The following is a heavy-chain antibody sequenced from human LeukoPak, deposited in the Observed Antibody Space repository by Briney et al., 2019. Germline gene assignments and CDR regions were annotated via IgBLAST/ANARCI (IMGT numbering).Heavy chain of an antibody. D-gene: IGHD6-13*01. CDR1: GFTFSSYW. Sequence: GGSLRLSCAASGFTFSSYWMHWVRQAPGKGLVWVSRINSDGSTTSYTDSVKDRFTISRDNAKNTLYLQMNSLRAEDTAVYYCARARIAAGLIDYWGRGTLVTVSS. J-gene: IGHJ4*02. CDR2: INSDGSTT. V-gene: IGHV3-74*01. CDR3: ARARIAAGLIDY.